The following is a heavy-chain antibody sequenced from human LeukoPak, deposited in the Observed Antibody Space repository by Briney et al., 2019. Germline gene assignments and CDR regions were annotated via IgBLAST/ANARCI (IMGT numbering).Heavy chain of an antibody. CDR3: ARDGLGGSGAFDI. CDR2: INPGSGGT. V-gene: IGHV1-2*02. Sequence: ASVKVSCKASGYTLTGYSIHWVRQAPGQGLEWMGWINPGSGGTNYAQKFQGGVTMTRDTSISTAYMELSRLRSDDTAVYYCARDGLGGSGAFDIWGQGTMVTVSS. J-gene: IGHJ3*02. CDR1: GYTLTGYS. D-gene: IGHD3-16*01.